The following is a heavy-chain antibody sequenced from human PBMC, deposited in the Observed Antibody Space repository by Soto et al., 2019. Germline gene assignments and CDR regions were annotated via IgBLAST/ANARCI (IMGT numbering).Heavy chain of an antibody. CDR1: GGSISSTNHY. J-gene: IGHJ4*02. V-gene: IGHV4-39*07. Sequence: SETLSLTCTVSGGSISSTNHYWGWIRQPPGKGLEWIGTIYYSGTTYYHPSLKSRVTISVDTSKNQFSLKLTSVTAVDTAVYYCARREIQGPIDYWGQGTLVTVSS. CDR3: ARREIQGPIDY. D-gene: IGHD1-26*01. CDR2: IYYSGTT.